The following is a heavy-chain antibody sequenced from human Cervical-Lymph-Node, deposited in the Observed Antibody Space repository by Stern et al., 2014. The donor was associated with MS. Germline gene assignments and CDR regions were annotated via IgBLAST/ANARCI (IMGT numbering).Heavy chain of an antibody. CDR1: GYNFTNYW. V-gene: IGHV5-51*01. Sequence: VQLMQSGAEVKKPGESLKISCKGSGYNFTNYWIGWVRQMPGKGLEWMGIIYPGDSDTRYSPSFQGQVTISADKSISTAYLQWSSLKASDTAMYYCARKLCSGGSCYSLDYWGQGTLVTVSS. CDR2: IYPGDSDT. CDR3: ARKLCSGGSCYSLDY. J-gene: IGHJ4*02. D-gene: IGHD2-15*01.